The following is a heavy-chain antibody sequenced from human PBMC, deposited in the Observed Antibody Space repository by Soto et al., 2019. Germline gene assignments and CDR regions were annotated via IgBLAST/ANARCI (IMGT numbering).Heavy chain of an antibody. CDR3: ARVRQQLVREQAFDV. CDR2: IKRDGIEK. V-gene: IGHV3-7*01. J-gene: IGHJ3*01. CDR1: GFTFSNYW. D-gene: IGHD6-13*01. Sequence: EMQLVESGGGLVQPGGSLRLSCAASGFTFSNYWMTWVRQAPGKGLEWVANIKRDGIEKHYVDSVKGRFTISRDNAKDSLYLQRDSMRGEDTAVYDWARVRQQLVREQAFDVWGQGTMVTVAA.